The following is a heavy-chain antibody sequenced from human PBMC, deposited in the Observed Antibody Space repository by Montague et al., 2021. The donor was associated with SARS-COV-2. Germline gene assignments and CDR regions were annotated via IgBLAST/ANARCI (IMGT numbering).Heavy chain of an antibody. V-gene: IGHV4-39*01. CDR3: AVELNYFFDY. D-gene: IGHD1-7*01. J-gene: IGHJ4*02. CDR1: GDSITNTRYF. CDR2: IYHNGKT. Sequence: SETLSLTCNVSGDSITNTRYFWGWIRQPPGKALEWFGSIYHNGKTYYNPSLERRALLSIDTSKNQFSLRLSSVIASDTAVYYCAVELNYFFDYWGQGSLVSASS.